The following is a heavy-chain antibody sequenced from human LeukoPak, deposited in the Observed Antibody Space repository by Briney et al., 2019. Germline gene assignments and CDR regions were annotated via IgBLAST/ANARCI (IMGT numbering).Heavy chain of an antibody. V-gene: IGHV3-9*01. CDR3: VKDMGFDLLKDAFHI. J-gene: IGHJ3*02. CDR2: ISWDSGSQ. CDR1: GFSLEDFA. D-gene: IGHD3-9*01. Sequence: PGRSLRLSCVGSGFSLEDFAVHWVRQVPGKGLEWVSSISWDSGSQAYTDSVKGRFTISRDNDKNSLYLQMDSLRPEDTAFYYCVKDMGFDLLKDAFHIWGQGTLVTVSS.